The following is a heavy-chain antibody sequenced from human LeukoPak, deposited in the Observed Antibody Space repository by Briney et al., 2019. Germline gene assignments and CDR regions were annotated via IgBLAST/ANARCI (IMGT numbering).Heavy chain of an antibody. J-gene: IGHJ6*02. CDR1: GGSISSYY. CDR2: IYYSGST. D-gene: IGHD1-26*01. V-gene: IGHV4-59*01. CDR3: ARGRSNYYGMDV. Sequence: SETLSLTCTVSGGSISSYYWSWIRQPPGKGLEWIGYIYYSGSTNYNPSPKSRVTISVDTSKNQFSLKLSSVTAADTAVYYCARGRSNYYGMDVWGQGTTVTVSS.